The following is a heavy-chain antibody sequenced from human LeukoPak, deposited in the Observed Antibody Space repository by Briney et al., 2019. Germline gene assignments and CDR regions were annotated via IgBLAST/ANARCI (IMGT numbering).Heavy chain of an antibody. CDR2: IPASGGTT. J-gene: IGHJ4*02. Sequence: GGSLRLSCAASGFTFSSNVMIWVRQAPGKGLEWVSSIPASGGTTYYADSVKGRFTISRDNSKNSLYLQMDSLRAEDTAVYYCAKESSGGWYFDYWGQGTLVTVS. CDR1: GFTFSSNV. V-gene: IGHV3-23*01. CDR3: AKESSGGWYFDY. D-gene: IGHD6-19*01.